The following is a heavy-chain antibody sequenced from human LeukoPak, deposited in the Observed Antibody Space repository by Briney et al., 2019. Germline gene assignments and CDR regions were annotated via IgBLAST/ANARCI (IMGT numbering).Heavy chain of an antibody. CDR3: ARPRIDY. J-gene: IGHJ4*02. Sequence: GGSLRLSCVGSGFTFSSNWMTWVRQAPGKGLELVANIKDDGSEKYSMDSVKGRSSISRDNTKNFLYLQMSSLRAEEAAVYYCARPRIDYWGQGTLVTVSS. CDR2: IKDDGSEK. CDR1: GFTFSSNW. V-gene: IGHV3-7*01. D-gene: IGHD1-14*01.